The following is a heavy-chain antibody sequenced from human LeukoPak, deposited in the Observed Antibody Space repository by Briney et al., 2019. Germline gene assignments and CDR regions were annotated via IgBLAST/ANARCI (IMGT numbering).Heavy chain of an antibody. CDR3: ARARRGKWLMKGMDYYYYGMDV. J-gene: IGHJ6*02. CDR2: INPSGGST. V-gene: IGHV1-46*01. D-gene: IGHD5-12*01. Sequence: ASVNVSCKASGYTFTTYYMHWVRQAPGQGLEWMGIINPSGGSTTYAQKFQGRVTMTRNTSISTAYMELSSLRSEDTAVYYCARARRGKWLMKGMDYYYYGMDVWGQGTTVTVSS. CDR1: GYTFTTYY.